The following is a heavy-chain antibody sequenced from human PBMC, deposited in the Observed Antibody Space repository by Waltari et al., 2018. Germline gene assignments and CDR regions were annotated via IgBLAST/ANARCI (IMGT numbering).Heavy chain of an antibody. V-gene: IGHV3-30-3*01. CDR3: ARDRGYNWNYIGVDY. J-gene: IGHJ4*02. Sequence: QVQLVESGGGVVQPGRSLRLSCAASGFTFSSYAMHWVRQAPGKGLEWVAVISYDGSNKYYADSVKGRFTISRDNSKNTLYLQMNSLRAEDTAVYYCARDRGYNWNYIGVDYWGQGTLVTVSS. D-gene: IGHD1-7*01. CDR1: GFTFSSYA. CDR2: ISYDGSNK.